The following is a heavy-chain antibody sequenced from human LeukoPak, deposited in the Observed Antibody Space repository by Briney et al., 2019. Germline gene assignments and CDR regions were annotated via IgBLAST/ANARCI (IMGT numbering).Heavy chain of an antibody. CDR3: ARKSMAAVGTFDY. J-gene: IGHJ4*02. CDR1: GYTFTGYF. Sequence: ASVKVSCKASGYTFTGYFMHWVRQAPGQGLEWMGWINPNTGDTRYTQKFQGRVTMTRDTSISTAYLELSRLRSDGTALYYCARKSMAAVGTFDYWGQGTLVTVSS. CDR2: INPNTGDT. D-gene: IGHD6-13*01. V-gene: IGHV1-2*02.